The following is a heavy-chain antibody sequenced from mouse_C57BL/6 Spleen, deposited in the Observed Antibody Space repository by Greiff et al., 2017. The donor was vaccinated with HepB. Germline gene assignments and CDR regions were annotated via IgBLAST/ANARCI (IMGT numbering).Heavy chain of an antibody. CDR1: GYAFSSSW. J-gene: IGHJ3*01. Sequence: VQLQQSGPELVKPGASVKISCKASGYAFSSSWMNWVKQRPGKGLEWIGRIYPGDGDTNYNGKFKGKATLTADKSSSTAYMQLSSLTSEDSAVYFCARSPLTLAWLAYWGQGTLVTVSA. CDR2: IYPGDGDT. V-gene: IGHV1-82*01. CDR3: ARSPLTLAWLAY. D-gene: IGHD1-3*01.